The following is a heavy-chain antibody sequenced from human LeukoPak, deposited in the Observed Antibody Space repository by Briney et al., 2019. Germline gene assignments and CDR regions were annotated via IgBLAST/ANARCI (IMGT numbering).Heavy chain of an antibody. CDR2: INHSGST. CDR1: GGSFSGYY. Sequence: SETLSLTCAVYGGSFSGYYWSWIRQPPGKGLEWIGEINHSGSTNYNPSLKSRVTISVDTSKNQSSLKLSFVTAADTAVYYCARVGHGSLDYWGQGTLVTVSS. V-gene: IGHV4-34*01. J-gene: IGHJ4*02. CDR3: ARVGHGSLDY. D-gene: IGHD5-24*01.